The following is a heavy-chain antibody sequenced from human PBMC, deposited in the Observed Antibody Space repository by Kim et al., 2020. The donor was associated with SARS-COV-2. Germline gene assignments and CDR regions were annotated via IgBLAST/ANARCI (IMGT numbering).Heavy chain of an antibody. Sequence: YADFVKGRFSIPRDNAKNTLFLQMNSLRVEDTAVYYCARGECTSTSCLDYWGQGTLVTVSS. CDR3: ARGECTSTSCLDY. J-gene: IGHJ4*02. V-gene: IGHV3-74*01. D-gene: IGHD2-2*01.